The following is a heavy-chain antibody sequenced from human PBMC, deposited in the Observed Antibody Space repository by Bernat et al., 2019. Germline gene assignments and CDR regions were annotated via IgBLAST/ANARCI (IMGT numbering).Heavy chain of an antibody. J-gene: IGHJ6*02. CDR1: GGTFSSYA. Sequence: QVQLAQSGAEVKKPGSSVKVSCKASGGTFSSYAISWVRQAPGQGLEWMGGIIPIFGTANYAQKFQDIVTITADESTSTAYMDPSSLRSEDTAVYYCASGGYDSDSHYYVMDVWGQGTMVTVSS. CDR2: IIPIFGTA. CDR3: ASGGYDSDSHYYVMDV. D-gene: IGHD5-12*01. V-gene: IGHV1-69*01.